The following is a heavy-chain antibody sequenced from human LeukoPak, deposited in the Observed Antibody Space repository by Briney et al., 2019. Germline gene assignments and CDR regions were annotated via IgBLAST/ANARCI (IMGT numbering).Heavy chain of an antibody. CDR3: AKELLGNGFDY. D-gene: IGHD7-27*01. CDR1: GFTFSSYG. J-gene: IGHJ4*02. CDR2: ISYDGSNK. V-gene: IGHV3-30*18. Sequence: GGSLRLSCAASGFTFSSYGMHWVRQAPGKGLEWVAVISYDGSNKYYADSVKGRFTISRDNSKNTLYLQMNSLRAEDTAVYYCAKELLGNGFDYWGQGTLVTVSS.